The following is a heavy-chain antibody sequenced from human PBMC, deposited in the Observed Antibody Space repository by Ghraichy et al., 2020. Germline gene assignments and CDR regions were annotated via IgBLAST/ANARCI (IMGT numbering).Heavy chain of an antibody. CDR3: ARTGYYDFWSGYSNNWFDP. Sequence: ASVKVSFKASGYTFTSYGISWVRQAPGQGLEWMGWISAYNGNTNYAQKLQGRVTMTTDTSTSTAYMELRSLRSDDTAVYYCARTGYYDFWSGYSNNWFDPWGQGTLVTVSS. D-gene: IGHD3-3*01. CDR2: ISAYNGNT. J-gene: IGHJ5*02. V-gene: IGHV1-18*01. CDR1: GYTFTSYG.